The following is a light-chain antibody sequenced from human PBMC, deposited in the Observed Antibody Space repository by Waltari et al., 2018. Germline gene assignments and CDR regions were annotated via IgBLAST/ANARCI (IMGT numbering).Light chain of an antibody. CDR3: LQYSSSPHS. V-gene: IGKV1-12*01. J-gene: IGKJ2*03. CDR1: QSISSW. Sequence: DIQMTQSPSSLSASVGDTVTITCRASQSISSWLDWYQQKPGKAPKLLIYKASSLQSGVPSRFIGSGSGTEFTLTISSLQPEDFATYYCLQYSSSPHSFGQGTKVEIK. CDR2: KAS.